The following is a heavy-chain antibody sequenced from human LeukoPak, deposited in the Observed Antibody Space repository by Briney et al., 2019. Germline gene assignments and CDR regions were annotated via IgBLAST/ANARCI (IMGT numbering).Heavy chain of an antibody. CDR3: ARDWAXSSHIVTDH. CDR1: GYTFTNYR. V-gene: IGHV1-18*01. Sequence: GASVKVSCKASGYTFTNYRISXXXXXPGQGLEXXXWIGXXXXDTNYAQKLQDRVTMTTDTSTTTAYMELRSLRSDDTAIYYCARDWAXSSHIVTDHWGQGTLLTVSS. CDR2: IGXXXXDT. J-gene: IGHJ4*02. D-gene: IGHD6-13*01.